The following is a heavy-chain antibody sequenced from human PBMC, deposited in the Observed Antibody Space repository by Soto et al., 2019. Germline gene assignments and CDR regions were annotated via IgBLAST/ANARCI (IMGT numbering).Heavy chain of an antibody. CDR3: AREHWAAAGMDDVY. Sequence: PSETLSLTCTVSGGSISSGGYYWSWIRQHPGKGLEWIGYIYYSGSTYYNPSLKSRVTISVDTSKNQFSLKLSSVTAADTAVYYCAREHWAAAGMDDVYWGQGTLVTVS. D-gene: IGHD6-13*01. CDR1: GGSISSGGYY. V-gene: IGHV4-31*03. CDR2: IYYSGST. J-gene: IGHJ4*02.